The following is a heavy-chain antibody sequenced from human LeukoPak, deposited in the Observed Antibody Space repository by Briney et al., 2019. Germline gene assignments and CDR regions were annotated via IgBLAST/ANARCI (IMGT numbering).Heavy chain of an antibody. Sequence: AGGSLRLSYAASGFTFSSYAMSGVRQAPGKGLEWVSAISGSGGSTHYADSVKGRFTISRDNSKNTLYLQMNSLRAEDTAVYYCAKDQKIVVVVAATCFDPWGQGTLVTVSS. CDR1: GFTFSSYA. CDR3: AKDQKIVVVVAATCFDP. CDR2: ISGSGGST. D-gene: IGHD2-15*01. V-gene: IGHV3-23*01. J-gene: IGHJ5*02.